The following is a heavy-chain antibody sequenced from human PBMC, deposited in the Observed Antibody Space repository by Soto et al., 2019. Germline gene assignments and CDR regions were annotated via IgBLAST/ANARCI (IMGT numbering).Heavy chain of an antibody. CDR3: TRGNTGKSFES. D-gene: IGHD2-8*02. CDR1: GYTFTDYY. J-gene: IGHJ4*01. Sequence: ASVKVSCKASGYTFTDYYMHWVRQAPGQGLEWMGWIKPDSGDTRYEQKFRGRVTMTRDTSFSTAYMEVNSLRSDDTAVYFCTRGNTGKSFESWGHGTLVTVFS. V-gene: IGHV1-2*02. CDR2: IKPDSGDT.